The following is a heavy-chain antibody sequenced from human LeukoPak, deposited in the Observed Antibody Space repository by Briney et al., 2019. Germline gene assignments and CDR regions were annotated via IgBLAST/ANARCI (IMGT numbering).Heavy chain of an antibody. D-gene: IGHD2-15*01. Sequence: GGSLRLSCAASGFTFSSYAMHWVRQAPGKGLEWAAVISYDGSNKYYADSVKGRFTISRDNSKNTLYPQMNSLRAEDTAVYYCARERGLADAFDIWGQGTMVTVSS. CDR3: ARERGLADAFDI. CDR2: ISYDGSNK. V-gene: IGHV3-30*04. J-gene: IGHJ3*02. CDR1: GFTFSSYA.